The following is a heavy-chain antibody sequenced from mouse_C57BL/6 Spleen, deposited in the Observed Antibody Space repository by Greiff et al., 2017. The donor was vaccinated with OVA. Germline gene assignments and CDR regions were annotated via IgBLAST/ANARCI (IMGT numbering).Heavy chain of an antibody. J-gene: IGHJ2*01. D-gene: IGHD3-3*01. CDR3: ARGQRDDFDY. CDR1: GYTFTDYY. V-gene: IGHV1-26*01. Sequence: VQLQQSGPELVKPGASVKISCKASGYTFTDYYMNWVKQSHGKSLEWIGDINPNNGGTSYNQKFKGKATLTVDKSSSTAYMELRSLTSEDSAVYYCARGQRDDFDYWGQGTTLTVSS. CDR2: INPNNGGT.